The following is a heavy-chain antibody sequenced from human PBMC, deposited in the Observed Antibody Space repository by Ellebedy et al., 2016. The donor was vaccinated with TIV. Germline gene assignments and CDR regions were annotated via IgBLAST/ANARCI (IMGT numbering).Heavy chain of an antibody. J-gene: IGHJ6*02. Sequence: GESLKISCAASGFTFSSYSMNWVRQAPGKGLEWVSSISSSSSYIYYADSVKGRFTISRDNAKNSLYLQMNSLRAEDTAVYYCAREGYSSSWLRDGYYYGMDVWGQGTTVTVSS. V-gene: IGHV3-21*01. CDR2: ISSSSSYI. CDR3: AREGYSSSWLRDGYYYGMDV. D-gene: IGHD6-13*01. CDR1: GFTFSSYS.